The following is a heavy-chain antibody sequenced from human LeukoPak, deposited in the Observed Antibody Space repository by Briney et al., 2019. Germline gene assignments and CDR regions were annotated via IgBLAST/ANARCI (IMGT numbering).Heavy chain of an antibody. V-gene: IGHV3-66*01. J-gene: IGHJ4*02. CDR2: IYKGGGT. Sequence: GGSLRLSCAASEFTVSTNYMTWVRQAPGKGLEWVSVIYKGGGTNYADSVKGRFTISRDNSENTLYLQMNSLRADDTAVYYCAGREAEYWGQGTLVTVSS. CDR1: EFTVSTNY. D-gene: IGHD1-26*01. CDR3: AGREAEY.